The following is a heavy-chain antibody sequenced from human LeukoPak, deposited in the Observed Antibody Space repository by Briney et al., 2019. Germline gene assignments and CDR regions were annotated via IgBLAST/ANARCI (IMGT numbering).Heavy chain of an antibody. CDR2: IYTSGST. J-gene: IGHJ6*03. D-gene: IGHD3-22*01. Sequence: SETLSPTCTVSGGSISSYYWSWIRQPAGKGLEWIGRIYTSGSTNYNPSLKSRVTMSVDTSKNQFSLKLSSVTAADTAVYYCASEAYYYDSSGDPHYYYMDVWGKGTTVTVSS. V-gene: IGHV4-4*07. CDR3: ASEAYYYDSSGDPHYYYMDV. CDR1: GGSISSYY.